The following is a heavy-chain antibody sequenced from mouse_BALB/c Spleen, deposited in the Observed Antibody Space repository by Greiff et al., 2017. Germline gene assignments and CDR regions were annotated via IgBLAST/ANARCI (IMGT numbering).Heavy chain of an antibody. J-gene: IGHJ2*01. D-gene: IGHD2-10*01. V-gene: IGHV5-9-4*01. CDR2: ISSGGSYT. CDR1: GFTFSSYA. Sequence: EVMLVESGGGLVKPGGSLKLSCAASGFTFSSYAMSWVRQSPEKRLEWVAEISSGGSYTYYPDTVTGRFTISRDNAKNTLYLEMSRLRSEDTAMYYCARRAYYGNQGYFDYWGQGTTLTVSS. CDR3: ARRAYYGNQGYFDY.